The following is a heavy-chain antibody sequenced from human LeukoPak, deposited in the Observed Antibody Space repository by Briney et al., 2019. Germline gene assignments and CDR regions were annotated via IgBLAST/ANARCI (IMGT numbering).Heavy chain of an antibody. CDR1: GFTFNSYW. CDR2: INSDGSGT. Sequence: PGGSLRLSCAASGFTFNSYWMHWVRQAPGKGLVWVSRINSDGSGTSDADFVKGRFTISRDNSKNTLYLQMNSLRAEDTAMYYCARDRLTNDAFGIWGQGTMVTVSS. CDR3: ARDRLTNDAFGI. J-gene: IGHJ3*02. D-gene: IGHD2-8*01. V-gene: IGHV3-74*01.